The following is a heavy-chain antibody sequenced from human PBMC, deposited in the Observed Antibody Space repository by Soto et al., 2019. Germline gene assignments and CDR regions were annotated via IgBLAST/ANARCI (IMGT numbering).Heavy chain of an antibody. J-gene: IGHJ4*02. V-gene: IGHV1-69*13. CDR1: GGTFSSYS. D-gene: IGHD1-26*01. CDR3: ARDGGRHSGGIDY. CDR2: IIPIFGTA. Sequence: SVKVSCKASGGTFSSYSINWVRQAPGQGLEWMGEIIPIFGTANYAQKFQGRVTITADESTSTAYMGLSSLRSEDTAVYYCARDGGRHSGGIDYWGQGTLVTVSS.